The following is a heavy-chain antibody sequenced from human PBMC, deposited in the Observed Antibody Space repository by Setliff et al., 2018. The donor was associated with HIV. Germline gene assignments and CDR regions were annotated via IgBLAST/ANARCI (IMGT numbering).Heavy chain of an antibody. D-gene: IGHD3-22*01. J-gene: IGHJ4*02. CDR3: ARDGYYYDSSGHLAYYLDS. CDR1: GYTFTSYA. CDR2: INTNTGNP. Sequence: ASVKVSCKASGYTFTSYAMNWVRQAPGQGLEWMGWINTNTGNPTYAQGFTGRFVFSLDTSVSTAYLQISSLKAEDTALYYCARDGYYYDSSGHLAYYLDSWGQGTLVTVSS. V-gene: IGHV7-4-1*02.